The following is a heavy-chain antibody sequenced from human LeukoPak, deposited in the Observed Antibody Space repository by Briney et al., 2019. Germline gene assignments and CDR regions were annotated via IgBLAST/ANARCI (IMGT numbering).Heavy chain of an antibody. Sequence: GGSLRLSCAASGFTFSNYWMAWVRQAPGKGLEWVANIKQDESTKHYVESVKGRFTIPRDNTKNSLYLQMNSLRAEDSAVYYCARDDGGSLEHWSQGTLVTVSS. CDR1: GFTFSNYW. CDR2: IKQDESTK. CDR3: ARDDGGSLEH. J-gene: IGHJ4*02. D-gene: IGHD1-26*01. V-gene: IGHV3-7*01.